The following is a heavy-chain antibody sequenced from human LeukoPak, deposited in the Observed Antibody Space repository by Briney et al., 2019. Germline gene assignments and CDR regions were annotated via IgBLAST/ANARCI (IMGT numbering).Heavy chain of an antibody. Sequence: PGGSLRLSCAASGFTFRSYWMHWVRQAPGKGLVWVSRINSDGSSTSYADSVKGRFTISRDNAKNTLYLQMNSLRAEDTAVYYCAREGYSYGFDYWGQGTLVTVSS. J-gene: IGHJ4*02. CDR3: AREGYSYGFDY. V-gene: IGHV3-74*01. D-gene: IGHD5-18*01. CDR2: INSDGSST. CDR1: GFTFRSYW.